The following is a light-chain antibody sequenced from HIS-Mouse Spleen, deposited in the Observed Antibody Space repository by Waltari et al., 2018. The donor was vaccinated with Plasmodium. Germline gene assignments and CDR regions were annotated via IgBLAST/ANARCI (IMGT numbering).Light chain of an antibody. V-gene: IGLV1-44*01. J-gene: IGLJ1*01. CDR1: SSNIGSNT. CDR2: SNN. CDR3: AAWDDSLNGYV. Sequence: QSVLTQPPSASGTPGQRVTISCSGSSSNIGSNTVNWYQQLPVTAPKPLIYSNNQRPSGVPDRFSGSKSGTSASLAISGLQSEDEADYYCAAWDDSLNGYVFGTGTKVTVL.